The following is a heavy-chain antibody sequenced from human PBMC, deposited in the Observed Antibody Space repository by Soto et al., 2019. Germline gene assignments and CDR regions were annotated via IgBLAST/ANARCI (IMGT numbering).Heavy chain of an antibody. CDR3: ARDVSPGSCGVSFDAFDI. V-gene: IGHV3-7*05. D-gene: IGHD1-26*01. Sequence: EVQLVESGGGLVQPGGSLTLSCAASEFAFSSYWMTWVRQAPGKGLEWVSNIRKDGSQRSYLDSVRGRFTISRDNSKNALYLQMNSLRADDTALYVGARDVSPGSCGVSFDAFDIWGQGTMVTVSS. J-gene: IGHJ3*02. CDR2: IRKDGSQR. CDR1: EFAFSSYW.